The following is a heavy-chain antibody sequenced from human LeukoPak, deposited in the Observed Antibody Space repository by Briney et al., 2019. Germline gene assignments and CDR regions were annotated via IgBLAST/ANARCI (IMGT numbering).Heavy chain of an antibody. D-gene: IGHD3-22*01. J-gene: IGHJ6*02. CDR2: INHSGST. Sequence: SETLSPTCAVYGGSFSGYYWSWIRQPPGKGLEWIGEINHSGSTNYNPSLKSRVTISVDTSKNQFSLKLSSVTAADTAVYYCARASSGYYYYGMDVWGQGTTVTVSS. CDR3: ARASSGYYYYGMDV. V-gene: IGHV4-34*01. CDR1: GGSFSGYY.